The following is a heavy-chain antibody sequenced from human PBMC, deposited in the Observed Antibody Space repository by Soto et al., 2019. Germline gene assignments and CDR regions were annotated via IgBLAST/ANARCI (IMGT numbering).Heavy chain of an antibody. CDR3: ARQYGDPESYYYYGMDV. CDR2: TYYRSKWYN. J-gene: IGHJ6*02. V-gene: IGHV6-1*01. CDR1: GDSVSSNSAA. D-gene: IGHD4-17*01. Sequence: SQTLSLTCAISGDSVSSNSAAWNWIRQSPSRGLEWLGRTYYRSKWYNDYAVSVKSRITINPDTSKNQFSLQLNSVTPEDTAVYYCARQYGDPESYYYYGMDVWGQGTTVTVSS.